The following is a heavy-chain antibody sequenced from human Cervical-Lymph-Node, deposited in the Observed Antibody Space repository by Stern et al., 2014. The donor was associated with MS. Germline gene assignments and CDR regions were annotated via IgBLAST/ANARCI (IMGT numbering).Heavy chain of an antibody. Sequence: VQLEESGAEVKKPGASMKVSCRASGYTFTNFHIHWVRQAPGQGLEWVGRIIPQSGDTKYAQRCQGRVTLTRDTSVSTAYMEVSRLMSDDTAVYYCARRVTRNNFDSWGQGTLVTVSS. J-gene: IGHJ4*02. V-gene: IGHV1-2*06. CDR3: ARRVTRNNFDS. CDR1: GYTFTNFH. CDR2: IIPQSGDT. D-gene: IGHD4-17*01.